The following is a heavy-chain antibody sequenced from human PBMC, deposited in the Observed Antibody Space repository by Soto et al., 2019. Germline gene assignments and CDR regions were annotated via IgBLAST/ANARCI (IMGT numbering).Heavy chain of an antibody. CDR2: IYYSGST. V-gene: IGHV4-59*08. D-gene: IGHD4-17*01. CDR3: ARRQFTDYGGAFDI. Sequence: SETLSLTCTVSGGSISSYYWSWIRQPPGKGLEWIGYIYYSGSTNYNPSLKSRVTISVDTSKNQFSLKLSSVTAADTAVYYCARRQFTDYGGAFDIWGQGTMVTVSS. J-gene: IGHJ3*02. CDR1: GGSISSYY.